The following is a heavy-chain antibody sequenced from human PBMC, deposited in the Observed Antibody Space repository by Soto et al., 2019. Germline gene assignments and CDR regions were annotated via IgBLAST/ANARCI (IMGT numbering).Heavy chain of an antibody. J-gene: IGHJ4*02. Sequence: EVQLVESGGGLVQPGESLRLSCAASGFTFSNHWINWIRQTPGRGLEWLAVIKQDGSEKYYVDSVKGRFTVSRDNAMNSAYLQMNSLRVDDTAVYYCARDWYMDYWGQGNMVTVSS. CDR1: GFTFSNHW. CDR2: IKQDGSEK. D-gene: IGHD1-20*01. CDR3: ARDWYMDY. V-gene: IGHV3-7*04.